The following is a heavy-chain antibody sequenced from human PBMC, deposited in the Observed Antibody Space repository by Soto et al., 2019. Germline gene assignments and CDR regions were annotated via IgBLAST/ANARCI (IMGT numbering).Heavy chain of an antibody. J-gene: IGHJ4*02. CDR2: ISSSSSYI. D-gene: IGHD4-17*01. V-gene: IGHV3-21*01. CDR3: ARIGYGGNLGYFDY. CDR1: GFTFSSYS. Sequence: AGGSLRLSCAASGFTFSSYSMNWVRQAPGKGLEWVSSISSSSSYIYYADSVKGRFTISRDNAKNSLYLQMNSLRAEDTAVYYCARIGYGGNLGYFDYWGQGTLVTVSS.